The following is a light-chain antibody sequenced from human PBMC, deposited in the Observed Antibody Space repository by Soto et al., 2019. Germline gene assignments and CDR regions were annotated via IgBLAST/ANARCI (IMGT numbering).Light chain of an antibody. CDR2: GAS. CDR3: QQYGSSQT. CDR1: QSVSSSY. J-gene: IGKJ1*01. V-gene: IGKV3-20*01. Sequence: EIVLTQSPGTLSLSPGERATLSCRASQSVSSSYLAWYQQKPGQAPRLLIYGASSRATGIPDRFSGSGSGTDFTLTISRLAPEYFAVYYCQQYGSSQTFGQGTKVEIK.